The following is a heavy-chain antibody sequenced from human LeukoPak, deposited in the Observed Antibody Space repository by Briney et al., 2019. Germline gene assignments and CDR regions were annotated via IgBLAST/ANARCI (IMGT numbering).Heavy chain of an antibody. J-gene: IGHJ4*02. CDR1: GYSISSGYY. CDR3: ASFGYSSGSIDY. CDR2: IYHSGSS. V-gene: IGHV4-38-2*02. D-gene: IGHD6-19*01. Sequence: PSETLSLTCTVSGYSISSGYYWGWIRQPPGRGLEWIGSIYHSGSSYYNPSLKSRVTISVDTSKNQFSLKLSSVTAADTAVYYCASFGYSSGSIDYWGQGTLVTVSS.